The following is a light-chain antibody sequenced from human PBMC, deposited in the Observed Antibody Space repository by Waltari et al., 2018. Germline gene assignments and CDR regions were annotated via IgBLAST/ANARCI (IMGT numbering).Light chain of an antibody. J-gene: IGKJ1*01. V-gene: IGKV2-28*01. CDR2: LGS. Sequence: DIVMTQSPLSLPVTPGEPASISCRSIQSLLHSNGYNYLDWYLQKPGQSPQLLIYLGSNRASGVPDRFSGSGSGTDFTLTISSLQPEDFATYYCQKSSSTPPWTFGQGTKVEIK. CDR1: QSLLHSNGYNY. CDR3: QKSSSTPPWT.